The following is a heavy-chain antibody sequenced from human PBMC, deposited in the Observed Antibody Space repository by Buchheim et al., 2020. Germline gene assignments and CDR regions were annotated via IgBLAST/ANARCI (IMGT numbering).Heavy chain of an antibody. D-gene: IGHD2-2*01. CDR1: GFTFSSYW. J-gene: IGHJ6*02. CDR3: ASGRYCSSTSCRYYYYYGMDV. CDR2: INSDGSST. V-gene: IGHV3-74*01. Sequence: EVQLVESGGGLVQPGGSLRLSCAASGFTFSSYWMHWVRQAPGKGLVWVSRINSDGSSTSYADSVKGRFTISRDNATNTLDLQMNSLRAEDTAVYYCASGRYCSSTSCRYYYYYGMDVWGQGTT.